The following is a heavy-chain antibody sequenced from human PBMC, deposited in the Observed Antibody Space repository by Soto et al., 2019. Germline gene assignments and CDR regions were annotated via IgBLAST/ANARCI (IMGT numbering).Heavy chain of an antibody. V-gene: IGHV3-30-3*01. D-gene: IGHD6-19*01. Sequence: VPLVESGGGVVQPGRSLRLSCAASGFTFSSYAMHWVRQAPGKGLEWVAVISYDGSNKYYADSVKGRFTISRDNSKNTLYLQMNSLRAEDTAVYYCARGGSGWYKDGMDVWGQGTTVTVSS. CDR3: ARGGSGWYKDGMDV. J-gene: IGHJ6*02. CDR1: GFTFSSYA. CDR2: ISYDGSNK.